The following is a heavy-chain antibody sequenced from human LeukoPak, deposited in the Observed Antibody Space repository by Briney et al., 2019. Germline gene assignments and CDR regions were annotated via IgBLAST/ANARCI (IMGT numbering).Heavy chain of an antibody. CDR2: IKQDGSEK. D-gene: IGHD1-26*01. Sequence: GGSLRLSCAASGLTFSSYWMTWVRQTPGKGLEWVANIKQDGSEKYYVDSVKGRFTISRDNAKNSLYLQMNSLRAEDTAVYCCARDKVVGATFFDYWGQGTLVTVSS. J-gene: IGHJ4*02. CDR3: ARDKVVGATFFDY. CDR1: GLTFSSYW. V-gene: IGHV3-7*01.